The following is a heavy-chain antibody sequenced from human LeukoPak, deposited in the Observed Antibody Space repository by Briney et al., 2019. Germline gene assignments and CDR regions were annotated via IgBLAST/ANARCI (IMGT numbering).Heavy chain of an antibody. D-gene: IGHD6-6*01. CDR2: ISPGDSDT. Sequence: GESLKISCKGSGYSFTSYWIGWVRQMPGKGLEWMGIISPGDSDTRYSPFFQGQVTISAAKSISPAYLQWSSLKASDTAMYYCARGREHELGIAARPYYFDYWGQGTLVTVSS. J-gene: IGHJ4*02. CDR3: ARGREHELGIAARPYYFDY. CDR1: GYSFTSYW. V-gene: IGHV5-51*01.